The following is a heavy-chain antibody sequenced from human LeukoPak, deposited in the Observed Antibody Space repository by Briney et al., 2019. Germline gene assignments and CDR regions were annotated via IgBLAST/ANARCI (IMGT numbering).Heavy chain of an antibody. V-gene: IGHV1-24*01. J-gene: IGHJ6*02. D-gene: IGHD5-18*01. Sequence: ASVKVSCKVSGYTITELSMHWVRQAPGKGLEWRGGFDPEDGETIYAQKFQGRVTMTEDTSTDTAYMELSSLRSEDTAVYYCATGRIEYCYGYSNRDNYGMAVWGQGSTVTVSS. CDR3: ATGRIEYCYGYSNRDNYGMAV. CDR2: FDPEDGET. CDR1: GYTITELS.